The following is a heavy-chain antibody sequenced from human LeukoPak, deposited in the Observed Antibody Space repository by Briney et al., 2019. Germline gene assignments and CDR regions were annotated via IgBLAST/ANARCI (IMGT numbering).Heavy chain of an antibody. CDR3: ARRRYYDSTGYLD. J-gene: IGHJ1*01. CDR2: IYYRGST. Sequence: SETLSLTCTISGDSISSSSYYWGWIRQPPGKGLEWIGDIYYRGSTYYNPSLKSRVSISIDTSNNQFSLTLNSVTTADTALYFCARRRYYDSTGYLDWGQGTLVTVSS. CDR1: GDSISSSSYY. D-gene: IGHD3-22*01. V-gene: IGHV4-39*01.